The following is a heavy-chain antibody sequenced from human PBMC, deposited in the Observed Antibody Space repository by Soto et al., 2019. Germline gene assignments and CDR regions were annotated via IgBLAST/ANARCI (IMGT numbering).Heavy chain of an antibody. Sequence: QVQLVQSGAEVKKPGASVKVSCKASGYTFTGYYMHWVRQAPGQGLERMGWINPNGGGTNYAQKYQGRVTMTRDTSISTAYMELRRLRSDDTAVYYCARVSVAAAGTLDYWGQGTLVTVSS. D-gene: IGHD6-13*01. CDR1: GYTFTGYY. V-gene: IGHV1-2*02. CDR3: ARVSVAAAGTLDY. CDR2: INPNGGGT. J-gene: IGHJ4*02.